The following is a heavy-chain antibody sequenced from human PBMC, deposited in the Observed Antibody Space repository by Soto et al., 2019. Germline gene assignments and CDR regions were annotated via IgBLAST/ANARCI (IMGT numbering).Heavy chain of an antibody. Sequence: QVQLVQSGAEVKKPGSSVKVSCKASGGTFSSYAISLGRQAPGQGLEWMGGIIAIFGTANYAQKFQGRVTITADEATSTAYMELSRLRSEDTAVYYCARGPGEPDTEQWLVRDLYYFGYWGQGTLVTVSS. D-gene: IGHD6-19*01. CDR3: ARGPGEPDTEQWLVRDLYYFGY. J-gene: IGHJ4*02. V-gene: IGHV1-69*12. CDR1: GGTFSSYA. CDR2: IIAIFGTA.